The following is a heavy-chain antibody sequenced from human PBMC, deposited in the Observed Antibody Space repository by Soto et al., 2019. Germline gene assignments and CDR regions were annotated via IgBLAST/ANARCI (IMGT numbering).Heavy chain of an antibody. CDR1: GYTCTGYY. CDR2: INPNSGGT. Sequence: ASVKVSCKASGYTCTGYYMHWVRQAPGQGLEWMGWINPNSGGTNYAQKFQGWVTMTRDTSISTAYMELSRLRSDDTAVYYCARNLTPISLDAFDIWGQGTMVTVSS. CDR3: ARNLTPISLDAFDI. V-gene: IGHV1-2*04. J-gene: IGHJ3*02.